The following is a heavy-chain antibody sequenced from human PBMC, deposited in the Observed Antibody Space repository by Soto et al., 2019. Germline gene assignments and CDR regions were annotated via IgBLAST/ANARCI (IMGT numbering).Heavy chain of an antibody. J-gene: IGHJ3*02. D-gene: IGHD6-6*01. CDR2: IYYSGST. CDR3: ARRREYSSSSDAFDI. CDR1: GGSISSSSYY. Sequence: SETLSLTCTVSGGSISSSSYYWGWIRQPPGKGLEWIGSIYYSGSTYYNRSLKSRVTISVDTSKNQFSLKLSSGTAADTAVYYCARRREYSSSSDAFDIWGQGTMVTVSS. V-gene: IGHV4-39*01.